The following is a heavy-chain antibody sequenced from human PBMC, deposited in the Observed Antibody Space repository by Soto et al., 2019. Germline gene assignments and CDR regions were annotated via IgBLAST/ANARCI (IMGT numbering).Heavy chain of an antibody. CDR2: ISGSGGST. Sequence: EVQLLESGGGLVQPGGSLRLSCAASGFTFSSYAMSWVRQAPGKGLEWVSAISGSGGSTYYADSVKGRFTISRDNSKNTLYLQMTSVRAGDTAVYYCAKFGHSGFDYWGQGTLVTVSS. V-gene: IGHV3-23*01. CDR1: GFTFSSYA. J-gene: IGHJ4*02. CDR3: AKFGHSGFDY. D-gene: IGHD1-26*01.